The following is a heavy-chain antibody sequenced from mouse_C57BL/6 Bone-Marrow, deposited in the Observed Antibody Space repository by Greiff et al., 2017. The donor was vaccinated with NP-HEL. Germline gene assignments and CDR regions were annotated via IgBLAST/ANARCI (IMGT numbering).Heavy chain of an antibody. CDR1: GYTFTSYW. D-gene: IGHD2-4*01. J-gene: IGHJ4*01. CDR3: ARVIYYDYDGAMDY. V-gene: IGHV1-69*01. CDR2: IDPSDSYT. Sequence: VQLQQPGAELVMPGASVKLSCKASGYTFTSYWMHWVKQRPGQGLEWIGEIDPSDSYTNYNQQFKGKSTLTVDKSSSTAYMQLSSLASKDSAVYYCARVIYYDYDGAMDYWGQGTSVTVSS.